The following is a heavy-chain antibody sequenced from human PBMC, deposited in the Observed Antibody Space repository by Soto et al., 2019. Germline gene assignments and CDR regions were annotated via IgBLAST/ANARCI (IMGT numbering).Heavy chain of an antibody. Sequence: SETLSLTCTVSGGSISSSSYYWGWIRQPPGKGLEWVGSLYYTGNTYYNSSLKSRVTISVDTSKNQFSLKVTSVTAADTAVYYCARLFYTWTGIDFWGQGALVTVSS. CDR2: LYYTGNT. CDR1: GGSISSSSYY. J-gene: IGHJ4*02. D-gene: IGHD2-2*02. V-gene: IGHV4-39*01. CDR3: ARLFYTWTGIDF.